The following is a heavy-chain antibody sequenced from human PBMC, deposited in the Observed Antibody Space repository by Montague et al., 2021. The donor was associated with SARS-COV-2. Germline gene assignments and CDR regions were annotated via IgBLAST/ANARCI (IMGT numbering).Heavy chain of an antibody. J-gene: IGHJ4*01. CDR2: VDQSGNT. CDR3: ARGKRDFPIVVLGASTQTYFDS. CDR1: GGSFRNYY. V-gene: IGHV4-34*01. Sequence: SETLSLTCAVYGGSFRNYYWSWIRQSPGKGLEWIGEVDQSGNTNYNPSLKSRVTISADISKNQFSVKLASATAADTGLYYCARGKRDFPIVVLGASTQTYFDSWGQGTPVTVSS. D-gene: IGHD2-15*01.